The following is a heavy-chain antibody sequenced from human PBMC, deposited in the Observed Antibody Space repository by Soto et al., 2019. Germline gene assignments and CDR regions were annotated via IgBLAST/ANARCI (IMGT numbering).Heavy chain of an antibody. Sequence: PSETLSLTCTVSGGPISSGGYYWSWIRQHPGKGLEWIGYIYYSGSTYYSPSLKSRVTISVDTSKNQFSLKLSSVTAADTAVYYCARALYSSSWRWFDPWGQGTLVTVSS. CDR2: IYYSGST. D-gene: IGHD6-13*01. V-gene: IGHV4-31*03. CDR3: ARALYSSSWRWFDP. J-gene: IGHJ5*02. CDR1: GGPISSGGYY.